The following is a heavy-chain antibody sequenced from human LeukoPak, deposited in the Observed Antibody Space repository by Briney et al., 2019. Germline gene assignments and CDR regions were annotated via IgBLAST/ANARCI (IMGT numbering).Heavy chain of an antibody. J-gene: IGHJ4*02. CDR3: ARSLRPYAPFDY. CDR2: IWYDGSNK. CDR1: GFTFSSYG. Sequence: GGSLRLSCAASGFTFSSYGMHWGRQAPGKGLEGVAVIWYDGSNKYYADSVKGRFTISRDNSKDTLYLQMNSLRAEDTAVYYCARSLRPYAPFDYWGQGTLVTVSS. V-gene: IGHV3-33*01. D-gene: IGHD2-2*01.